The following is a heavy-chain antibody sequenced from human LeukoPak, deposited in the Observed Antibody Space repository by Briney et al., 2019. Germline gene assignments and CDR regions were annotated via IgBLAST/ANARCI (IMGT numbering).Heavy chain of an antibody. Sequence: SVKVSCKASGGTFSSYTISWVRQAPGQGLEWMGRIIPILGIANYAQKFQGRDTITADKSTSTAYMELSSLRSEDTAVYYCARTCGGSCYSQEVNVDYWGQGTLVTVSS. CDR3: ARTCGGSCYSQEVNVDY. D-gene: IGHD2-15*01. V-gene: IGHV1-69*02. CDR1: GGTFSSYT. CDR2: IIPILGIA. J-gene: IGHJ4*02.